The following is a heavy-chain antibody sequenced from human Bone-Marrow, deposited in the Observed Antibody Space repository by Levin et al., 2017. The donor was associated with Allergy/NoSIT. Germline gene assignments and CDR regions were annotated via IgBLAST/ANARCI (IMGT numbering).Heavy chain of an antibody. Sequence: GGSLRLSCAASGFSFSSYSMNWVRQAPGKGLEWVSSISPSSSHIYYADSVKGRFTLSRDNAKHSVYLQLNGLRTEDTAVYYCARDRGFGDYDFYYWGQGTLVTVSS. CDR1: GFSFSSYS. CDR3: ARDRGFGDYDFYY. CDR2: ISPSSSHI. V-gene: IGHV3-21*01. J-gene: IGHJ4*02. D-gene: IGHD4-17*01.